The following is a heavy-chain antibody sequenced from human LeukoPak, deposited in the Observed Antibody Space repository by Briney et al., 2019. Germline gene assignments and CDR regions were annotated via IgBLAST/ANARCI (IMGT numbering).Heavy chain of an antibody. J-gene: IGHJ4*02. CDR3: AKDRIELGSSGYYDPDDY. V-gene: IGHV3-30*18. CDR1: GFTFSNYG. D-gene: IGHD3-22*01. CDR2: VSYDGSNK. Sequence: GRSLRLSCAASGFTFSNYGMHWVRQAPGKGLEWVAVVSYDGSNKYYADSVKGRFTISRDNSKNTLYLQMNSLRAEDTAVYYCAKDRIELGSSGYYDPDDYWGQGTLVTVSS.